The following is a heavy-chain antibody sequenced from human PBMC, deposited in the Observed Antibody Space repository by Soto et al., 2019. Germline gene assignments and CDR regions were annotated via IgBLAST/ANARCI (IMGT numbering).Heavy chain of an antibody. Sequence: DSVKVYFKASGYAFTSYYMHLVRQAPGQGLEWMGIINPSGGSTSYAQKFQGRVTMTRDTSTSIVYMELSSLRSEDTAVYYCARDKEQQAYGLAYYYGMDVWGQGTPVTVSS. CDR3: ARDKEQQAYGLAYYYGMDV. J-gene: IGHJ6*01. D-gene: IGHD6-13*01. CDR1: GYAFTSYY. CDR2: INPSGGST. V-gene: IGHV1-46*01.